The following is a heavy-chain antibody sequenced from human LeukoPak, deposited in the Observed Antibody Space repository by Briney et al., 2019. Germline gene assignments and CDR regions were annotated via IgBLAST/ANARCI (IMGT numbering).Heavy chain of an antibody. Sequence: GSSVRVSCKASGGTFSSYAISWVRQAPGQGLEWMGRIIPILGIANYAQKFQGRVTITADKSTSTAYMELSSLRSEDTVVYYCASGEAADGDYWGQGTLVTVSS. D-gene: IGHD6-13*01. CDR3: ASGEAADGDY. V-gene: IGHV1-69*04. CDR1: GGTFSSYA. CDR2: IIPILGIA. J-gene: IGHJ4*02.